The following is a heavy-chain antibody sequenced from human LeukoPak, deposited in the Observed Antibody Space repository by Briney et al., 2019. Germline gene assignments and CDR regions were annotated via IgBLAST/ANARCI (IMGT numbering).Heavy chain of an antibody. D-gene: IGHD6-19*01. CDR1: GFTFSIYD. J-gene: IGHJ6*02. Sequence: PGGSLSLLCAASGFTFSIYDIQWVRHATGKGLGWVSTIGIAGDTYDSDSVKGRFTISREDDNNSLYLQMNSLRGGDTAVYYCARENVLAVAATNYYYGMDVWGQGTTVTVSS. V-gene: IGHV3-13*01. CDR3: ARENVLAVAATNYYYGMDV. CDR2: IGIAGDT.